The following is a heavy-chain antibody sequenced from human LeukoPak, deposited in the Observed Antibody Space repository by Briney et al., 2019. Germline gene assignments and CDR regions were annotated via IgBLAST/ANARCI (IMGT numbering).Heavy chain of an antibody. CDR2: IYYSGST. J-gene: IGHJ5*02. D-gene: IGHD3-16*01. V-gene: IGHV4-39*01. CDR3: ARQTVTTFGWFDP. Sequence: SETLSLTCTVSGGSISSTSYYWGWIRQPPGKGLEWIGSIYYSGSTYYNPSLKSRVTISVDTSKNQFSLKLSSVTAADTAVYYCARQTVTTFGWFDPWGQGTLVTVSS. CDR1: GGSISSTSYY.